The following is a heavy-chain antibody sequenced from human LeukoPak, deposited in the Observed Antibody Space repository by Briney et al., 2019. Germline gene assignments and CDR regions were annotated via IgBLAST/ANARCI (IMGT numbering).Heavy chain of an antibody. Sequence: PGGSLRLSCAASGFTLSDQYMDWVRQAPGKGLEWIGRSRNKANRHSTEYAASVEGRFSISRDDSGNLMYQQMNGLKIEDTALYFCTRDGGKRGNSAFDIWGQGTEVTVAS. V-gene: IGHV3-72*01. CDR2: SRNKANRHST. D-gene: IGHD2/OR15-2a*01. CDR1: GFTLSDQY. J-gene: IGHJ3*02. CDR3: TRDGGKRGNSAFDI.